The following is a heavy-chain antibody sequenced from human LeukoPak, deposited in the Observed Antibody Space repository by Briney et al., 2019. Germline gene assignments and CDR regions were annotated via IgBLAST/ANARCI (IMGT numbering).Heavy chain of an antibody. D-gene: IGHD6-19*01. CDR1: GGSISGYY. V-gene: IGHV4-59*01. CDR2: ISYSGST. J-gene: IGHJ4*02. Sequence: SETLSLTCTVSGGSISGYYWSWIRQPPGKGLEWVAYISYSGSTNYNPSLKSRVTISVDTSKNQFSPKLSSVTAADTAIYYCARDGRAGSLFAYWGQGTLVTVSS. CDR3: ARDGRAGSLFAY.